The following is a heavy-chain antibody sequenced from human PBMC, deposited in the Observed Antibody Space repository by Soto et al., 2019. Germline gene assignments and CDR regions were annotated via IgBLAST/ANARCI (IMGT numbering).Heavy chain of an antibody. CDR2: ISTSGTT. V-gene: IGHV4-4*07. CDR3: AREAGPDRWFDP. CDR1: GASISSYF. J-gene: IGHJ5*02. D-gene: IGHD6-19*01. Sequence: VQLQESGPGLVEPSETLSLTCTVSGASISSYFWTWIRQPAGKGLDWIGRISTSGTTNYNPSLKSRVTMSVDTSKNHFSLNLSSVTAADTAVYYCAREAGPDRWFDPWGQGTLVTVSS.